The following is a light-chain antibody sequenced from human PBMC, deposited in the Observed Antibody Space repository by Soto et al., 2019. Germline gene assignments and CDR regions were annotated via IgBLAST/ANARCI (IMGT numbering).Light chain of an antibody. CDR3: SSYAGSNNLV. J-gene: IGLJ2*01. CDR2: EVS. Sequence: QSALTQPASATGSAGQSVTISCTGTSSDIGGYYYVSWYQQHPVKAPKLMIYEVSKRPSGVPDRFSGSKSGNTASLTVSGLQAEDEADYYCSSYAGSNNLVFGGGTKLTV. V-gene: IGLV2-8*01. CDR1: SSDIGGYYY.